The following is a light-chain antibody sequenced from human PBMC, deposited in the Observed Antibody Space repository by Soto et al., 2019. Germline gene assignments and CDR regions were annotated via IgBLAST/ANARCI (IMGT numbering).Light chain of an antibody. Sequence: EIVLTQSPGTLSLSPGERATLSCRASQSVSSNYLAWYQQKPGQAPRLLISGASSRATGIPDRFNASGSGTDLTLTISRLEPEDFALYYCQHYAHNSPITFGQGTRLEIK. CDR2: GAS. V-gene: IGKV3-20*01. CDR1: QSVSSNY. J-gene: IGKJ5*01. CDR3: QHYAHNSPIT.